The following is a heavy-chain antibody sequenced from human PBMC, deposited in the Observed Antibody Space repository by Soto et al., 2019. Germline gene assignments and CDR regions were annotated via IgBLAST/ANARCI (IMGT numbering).Heavy chain of an antibody. CDR3: AKLVRDDVRRSDLDH. V-gene: IGHV4-39*01. CDR1: GDSITSSCSN. Sequence: TVTLSLTGPVAGDSITSSCSNWSWIRQPPGKGLEWIGTFYYSGTTSQNPPLRSRITISGDTSRNQFSLNLRSVTAADSGVYYCAKLVRDDVRRSDLDHWGQGTLVTVS. CDR2: FYYSGTT. D-gene: IGHD3-10*02. J-gene: IGHJ4*02.